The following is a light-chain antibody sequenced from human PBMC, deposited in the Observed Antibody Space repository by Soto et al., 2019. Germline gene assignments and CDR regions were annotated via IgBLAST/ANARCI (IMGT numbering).Light chain of an antibody. Sequence: DIQMTQSPSTLSASVGDRVTITCRASQSISSWLAWYQQKPGKAPKLLIYDASSLESGVPSRFSGSGSGTEFTLTISSLQPDDFATDYCQQYNRYPYTFGQGTKLEIK. J-gene: IGKJ2*01. CDR2: DAS. CDR1: QSISSW. V-gene: IGKV1-5*01. CDR3: QQYNRYPYT.